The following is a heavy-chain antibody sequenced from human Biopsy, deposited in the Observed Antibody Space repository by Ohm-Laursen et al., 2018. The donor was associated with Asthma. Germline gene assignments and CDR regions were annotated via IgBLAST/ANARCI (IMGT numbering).Heavy chain of an antibody. CDR3: ASYEVVTAILPMDV. V-gene: IGHV3-30*03. CDR2: ISFDGSNK. CDR1: GFVFSRYG. Sequence: RSLRLSCAASGFVFSRYGMHWVRQAPGKGLEWVAVISFDGSNKYYGDSVKGRFTIARDNSKNTVYLQMNSLRAADTAVYYCASYEVVTAILPMDVWGQGTTVTVSS. J-gene: IGHJ6*02. D-gene: IGHD2-21*02.